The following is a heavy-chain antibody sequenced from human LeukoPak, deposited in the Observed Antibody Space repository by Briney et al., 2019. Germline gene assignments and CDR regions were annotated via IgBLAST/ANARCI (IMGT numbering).Heavy chain of an antibody. J-gene: IGHJ4*02. V-gene: IGHV1-46*01. Sequence: ASVKVSCKAFGYTFTSNYMHWVRQAPGQGPEWMGVISPSGGSTTYAQKFQGRVTLTRDMSTSTDYLELSSLRAEDTAVYYCAKDRYSSSWYFDYWGQGTLVTVSS. CDR3: AKDRYSSSWYFDY. D-gene: IGHD6-13*01. CDR1: GYTFTSNY. CDR2: ISPSGGST.